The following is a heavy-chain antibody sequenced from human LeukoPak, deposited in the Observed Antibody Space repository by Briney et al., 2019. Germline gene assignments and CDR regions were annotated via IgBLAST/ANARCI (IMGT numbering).Heavy chain of an antibody. J-gene: IGHJ4*02. V-gene: IGHV4-4*07. CDR1: GGSISSYY. D-gene: IGHD2-2*01. CDR2: IYTSGST. Sequence: PSETLSLTCTVSGGSISSYYWSWIRQPAGKGLEWIERIYTSGSTNYNPSLKSRVTMSMDTSKDQFSLNLSSVTAADTAVYYCARVGYCSSTTCYFDYWGQGTLVTVSS. CDR3: ARVGYCSSTTCYFDY.